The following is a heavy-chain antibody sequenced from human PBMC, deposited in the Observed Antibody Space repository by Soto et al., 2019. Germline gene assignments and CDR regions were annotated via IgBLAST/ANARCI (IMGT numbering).Heavy chain of an antibody. Sequence: GGSLRLSCAASGFTFDDYAMHWVRQTPGKGLEWVSGISWNSGSIGYGDSAKGRFTISRDNAKNSLYLQMNSLRAEDTAFYYCAKDSTMLRGYYFDYWGRGTLVTVSS. J-gene: IGHJ4*02. CDR3: AKDSTMLRGYYFDY. CDR2: ISWNSGSI. V-gene: IGHV3-9*01. CDR1: GFTFDDYA. D-gene: IGHD3-10*01.